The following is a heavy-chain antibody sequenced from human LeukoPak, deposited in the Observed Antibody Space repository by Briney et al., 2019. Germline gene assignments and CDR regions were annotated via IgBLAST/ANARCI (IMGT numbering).Heavy chain of an antibody. CDR2: IKQDGSEK. Sequence: GGSLRLSCEASGFSFSSYWMNWVRQAPGKGLEWVANIKQDGSEKNSVDSVKGRFTISRDNSKNTLHLQMNSLRAEDTAAYYCAKFAQRYCSGGSCHPFDYWGQGTLVTVSS. J-gene: IGHJ4*02. CDR1: GFSFSSYW. D-gene: IGHD2-15*01. V-gene: IGHV3-7*03. CDR3: AKFAQRYCSGGSCHPFDY.